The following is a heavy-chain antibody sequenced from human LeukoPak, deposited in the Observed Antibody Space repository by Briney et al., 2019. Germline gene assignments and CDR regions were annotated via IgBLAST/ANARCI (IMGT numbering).Heavy chain of an antibody. D-gene: IGHD2/OR15-2a*01. Sequence: GGSLRLSCAAAGVTVSSNYMSWVRQVPGRGLEWVSMMYSDGTTHYLDSVKGRFTISRDNSKNTLYLQMNSLRVEDTAVYYCARWYCNSLYCYYDYWGQGTLVTVSS. J-gene: IGHJ4*02. CDR3: ARWYCNSLYCYYDY. CDR2: MYSDGTT. CDR1: GVTVSSNY. V-gene: IGHV3-53*01.